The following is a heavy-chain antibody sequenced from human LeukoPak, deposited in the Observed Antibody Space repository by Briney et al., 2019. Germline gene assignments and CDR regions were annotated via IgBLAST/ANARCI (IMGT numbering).Heavy chain of an antibody. V-gene: IGHV3-21*04. CDR1: GFTFDSFS. Sequence: GGSLRLSCAASGFTFDSFSINWVRQAPGKGLEWVASISSSSTYIYYAGSVKGRFTISRDNSKNTLYLQMNSLRAEDTAVYYCAAVAATTNYYYMDVWGKGTTVTISS. D-gene: IGHD6-19*01. CDR2: ISSSSTYI. J-gene: IGHJ6*03. CDR3: AAVAATTNYYYMDV.